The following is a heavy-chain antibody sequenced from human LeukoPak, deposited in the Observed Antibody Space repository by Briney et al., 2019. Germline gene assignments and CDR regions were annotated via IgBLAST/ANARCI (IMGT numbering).Heavy chain of an antibody. Sequence: GASVMVSCKASGYTFIGYYMHWVRQAPGQGLEWMGWINPNSGGTNYAQKFQGGVTMTRDRSISTAYMELSRLRSDDTAVYYCAKDHTIRSFDSWGQGTLVTVSS. CDR3: AKDHTIRSFDS. D-gene: IGHD1-14*01. CDR1: GYTFIGYY. J-gene: IGHJ4*02. CDR2: INPNSGGT. V-gene: IGHV1-2*02.